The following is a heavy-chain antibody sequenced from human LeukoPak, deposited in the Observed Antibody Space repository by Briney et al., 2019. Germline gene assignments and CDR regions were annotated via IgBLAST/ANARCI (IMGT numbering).Heavy chain of an antibody. CDR3: AKDRCSNGIGCYYYYMDV. CDR2: MKQDGSEI. J-gene: IGHJ6*03. CDR1: RFTFSNYW. Sequence: GGSLRLSCAASRFTFSNYWMSWVRQAPGKGLEWVANMKQDGSEINYVDSVKGRFTISRDNAKNSLYLQMNSLRVEDTAVYYCAKDRCSNGIGCYYYYMDVWGKGTTVTISS. D-gene: IGHD2-8*01. V-gene: IGHV3-7*01.